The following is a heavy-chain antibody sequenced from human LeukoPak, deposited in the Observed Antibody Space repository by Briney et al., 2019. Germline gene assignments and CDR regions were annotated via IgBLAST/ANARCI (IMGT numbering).Heavy chain of an antibody. CDR1: GGSFSGYY. Sequence: SETLSLTCAVYGGSFSGYYWSWIRQPPGKGLEWIGEINHSGSTNYNPSLKSRVTISVDTSKNQFSLKLSSVTAADTAVYYCARTDRGYHYYYYGMDVWGQGTTVTVSS. J-gene: IGHJ6*02. D-gene: IGHD5-18*01. CDR3: ARTDRGYHYYYYGMDV. V-gene: IGHV4-34*01. CDR2: INHSGST.